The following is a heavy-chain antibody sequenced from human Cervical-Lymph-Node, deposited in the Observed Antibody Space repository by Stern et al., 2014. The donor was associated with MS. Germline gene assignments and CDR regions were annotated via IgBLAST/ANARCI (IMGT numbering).Heavy chain of an antibody. D-gene: IGHD5-12*01. V-gene: IGHV1-18*01. CDR3: ARAHAVATIDY. Sequence: VHLVESGAEVKKPGASVKVSCKASGYTFTSYGITWVRQAPGQGLEWMGWISTYNGNTNSAQKLQGRVTMTTDTSTSTAYMELRSLRSDDTAVYYCARAHAVATIDYWGQGSLVTVSS. CDR2: ISTYNGNT. CDR1: GYTFTSYG. J-gene: IGHJ4*02.